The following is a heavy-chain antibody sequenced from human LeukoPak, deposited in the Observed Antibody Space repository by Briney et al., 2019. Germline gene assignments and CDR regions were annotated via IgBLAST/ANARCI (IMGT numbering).Heavy chain of an antibody. CDR3: ARDGPQQQLEIDY. D-gene: IGHD6-13*01. CDR2: ISSSGSTI. CDR1: GFTFSNAW. V-gene: IGHV3-11*01. J-gene: IGHJ4*02. Sequence: PGGSLRLSCAASGFTFSNAWMSWVRQAPGKGLEWVSYISSSGSTIYYADSVKGRFTISRDNAKNSLYLQMNSLRAEDTAVYYCARDGPQQQLEIDYWGQGTLVTVSS.